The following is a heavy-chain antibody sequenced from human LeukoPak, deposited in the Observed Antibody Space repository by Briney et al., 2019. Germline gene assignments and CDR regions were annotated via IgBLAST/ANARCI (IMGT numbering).Heavy chain of an antibody. Sequence: GGSLRPSCAASGFAFNDYAMHWVRLAPGKGLEWVSGISWNSGSIGYADSVKGRFTISRDSAKNSLYLQMNSLRAEDTALYYCAKTTPYASGRAFDYWGQGTLVTVSS. J-gene: IGHJ4*02. CDR1: GFAFNDYA. D-gene: IGHD3-10*01. CDR2: ISWNSGSI. V-gene: IGHV3-9*01. CDR3: AKTTPYASGRAFDY.